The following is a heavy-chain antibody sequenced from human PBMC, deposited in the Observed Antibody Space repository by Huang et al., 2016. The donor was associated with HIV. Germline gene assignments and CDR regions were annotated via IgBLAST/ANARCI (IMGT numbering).Heavy chain of an antibody. CDR2: VNPKSGAT. J-gene: IGHJ5*02. CDR1: GYIFTAYH. CDR3: ARAVVRGLIIRFDP. V-gene: IGHV1-2*02. D-gene: IGHD3-10*01. Sequence: QVQLVQSGAEVKKPGASVQVSCRTSGYIFTAYHIPWGRQAPGQGLEWMGWVNPKSGATNQAQRVQGRLHMTTDTSTSAVYMELANLRSDDTAVYYCARAVVRGLIIRFDPWDQGTLVTVSS.